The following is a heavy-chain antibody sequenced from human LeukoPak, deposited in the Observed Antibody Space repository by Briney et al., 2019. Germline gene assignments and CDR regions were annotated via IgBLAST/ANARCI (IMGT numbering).Heavy chain of an antibody. CDR1: GGTFSSYA. J-gene: IGHJ1*01. Sequence: ASVKVSCKASGGTFSSYAISWVRQAPGQGLEWMGGIIPIFGTANYAQKFQGRVTITADESTSTAYMELSSLRSEDTAVYYCARDPYGSGWSQYFQHWGQGTLVTVSS. D-gene: IGHD6-19*01. CDR3: ARDPYGSGWSQYFQH. V-gene: IGHV1-69*13. CDR2: IIPIFGTA.